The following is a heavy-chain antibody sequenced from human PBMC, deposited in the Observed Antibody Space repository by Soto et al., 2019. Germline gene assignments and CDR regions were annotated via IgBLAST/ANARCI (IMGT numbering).Heavy chain of an antibody. V-gene: IGHV3-11*04. D-gene: IGHD3-22*01. CDR2: ISSGSSTI. CDR3: ARSLSIITMIVVVPSDY. Sequence: QVQLVESGGGLVKPGGSLRLSCAASGFTFSDYYMSWIRQAPGKGLEWVSYISSGSSTIYYADSVKGRFTSSRDNAKNSLYLRMNSLRDEDTALYYCARSLSIITMIVVVPSDYWGQGTLVTVSS. CDR1: GFTFSDYY. J-gene: IGHJ4*02.